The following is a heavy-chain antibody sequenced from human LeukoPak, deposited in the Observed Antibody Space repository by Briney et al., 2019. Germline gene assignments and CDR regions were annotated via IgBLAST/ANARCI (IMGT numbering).Heavy chain of an antibody. CDR2: ISSSSSYI. Sequence: GGSLRLSCAASGFTFSSYSMNWVRQAPGKGLEWVSSISSSSSYIYYVDSVKGRFTISRDNAKNSLYLQMNSLRAEDTAVYYCARLYGDYGADWGQGTLVTVSS. J-gene: IGHJ4*02. V-gene: IGHV3-21*01. D-gene: IGHD4-17*01. CDR1: GFTFSSYS. CDR3: ARLYGDYGAD.